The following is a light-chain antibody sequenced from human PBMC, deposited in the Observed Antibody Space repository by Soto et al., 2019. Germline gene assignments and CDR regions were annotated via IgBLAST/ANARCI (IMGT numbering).Light chain of an antibody. CDR2: YDD. CDR3: AAWDDSLNGVV. J-gene: IGLJ2*01. Sequence: QPVLTQPPSVSEAPRQRVTISCSGSSSNIVDNAVSWYQQLPGKPPKLLIYYDDLLPSGVSDRFSGSKSGSSAFMAISGLQSEDEADYYCAAWDDSLNGVVFGGGTKLTVL. V-gene: IGLV1-36*01. CDR1: SSNIVDNA.